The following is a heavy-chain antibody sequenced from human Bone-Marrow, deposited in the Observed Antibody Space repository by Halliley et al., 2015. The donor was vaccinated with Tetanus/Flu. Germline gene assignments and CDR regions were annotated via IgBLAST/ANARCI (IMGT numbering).Heavy chain of an antibody. CDR2: IDPSDSYA. J-gene: IGHJ6*02. CDR3: TRRTDSSTENFGLDL. D-gene: IGHD6-13*01. Sequence: GRIDPSDSYANYRPSFQGPVTISTDRSINTAYLQWSSLKASDSAIYFCTRRTDSSTENFGLDLWGQGTTVTVSS. V-gene: IGHV5-10-1*01.